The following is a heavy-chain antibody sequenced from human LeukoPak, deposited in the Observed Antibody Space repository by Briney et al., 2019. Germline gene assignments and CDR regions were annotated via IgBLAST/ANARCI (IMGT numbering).Heavy chain of an antibody. D-gene: IGHD5/OR15-5a*01. J-gene: IGHJ4*02. CDR3: AREGVYDDPFVDY. CDR2: IYTSGST. Sequence: SETLSLTCTVSGGSLSSSSFYWGWIRQPPGKGVEWIGRIYTSGSTNYTASRKSRVTRSRDKSKNQFSLKLRSVSAADTAVDYCAREGVYDDPFVDYWGRGTRVTVSS. V-gene: IGHV4-39*07. CDR1: GGSLSSSSFY.